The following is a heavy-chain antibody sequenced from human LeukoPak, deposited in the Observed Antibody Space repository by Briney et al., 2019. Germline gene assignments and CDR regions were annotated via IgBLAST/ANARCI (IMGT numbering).Heavy chain of an antibody. V-gene: IGHV3-74*01. Sequence: GGSLRLSCAASGFTFSNYWMHWVRQVPGKGLVCVSRINIDGTSTSYADSVKGRFTISRDNSKNTLYLQMNSLRAEDTAVYYCARDQAGSGHYADYWGQGTLVTVSS. CDR1: GFTFSNYW. CDR3: ARDQAGSGHYADY. CDR2: INIDGTST. D-gene: IGHD3-10*01. J-gene: IGHJ4*02.